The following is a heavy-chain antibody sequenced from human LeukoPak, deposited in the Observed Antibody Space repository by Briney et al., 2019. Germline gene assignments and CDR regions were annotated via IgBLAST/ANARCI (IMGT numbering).Heavy chain of an antibody. D-gene: IGHD6-13*01. Sequence: SETLSLTCTDSGGSISSHYWSWIRQPPGKGLEWIGYIYYSGSTNYNPSLKSRVTISVNTSKNQFSLKLSSVTAADTAVYYCARGGIAPYWYFALWGRGTLVTVSS. V-gene: IGHV4-59*11. J-gene: IGHJ2*01. CDR3: ARGGIAPYWYFAL. CDR1: GGSISSHY. CDR2: IYYSGST.